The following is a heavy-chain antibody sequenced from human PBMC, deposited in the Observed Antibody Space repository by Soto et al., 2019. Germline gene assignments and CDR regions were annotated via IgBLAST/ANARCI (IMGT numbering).Heavy chain of an antibody. Sequence: SVKVSCKASGGTFSSYAISWVRQAPGQGLEWMGGIIPIFGTANYAQKFQGRVTITADESTSTAYMELSSLRSEDTAVYYCAKGYCSGGSCYRSGSYFDYWGQGTLVTVSS. J-gene: IGHJ4*02. V-gene: IGHV1-69*13. CDR2: IIPIFGTA. CDR3: AKGYCSGGSCYRSGSYFDY. CDR1: GGTFSSYA. D-gene: IGHD2-15*01.